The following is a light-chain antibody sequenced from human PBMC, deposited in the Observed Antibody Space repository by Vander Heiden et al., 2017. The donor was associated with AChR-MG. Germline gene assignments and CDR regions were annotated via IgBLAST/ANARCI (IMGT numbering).Light chain of an antibody. CDR1: SSDVGGHNY. Sequence: QSALTQPASVSRSPGQSITLSCTGTSSDVGGHNYVSWYQQHPGKAPKFMIFDVNNRPSGVSNRFSGSKSGNTASLTISGLQAEDEADYYCFSYTSTNSWVFGGGTKLTVL. J-gene: IGLJ3*02. CDR2: DVN. CDR3: FSYTSTNSWV. V-gene: IGLV2-14*03.